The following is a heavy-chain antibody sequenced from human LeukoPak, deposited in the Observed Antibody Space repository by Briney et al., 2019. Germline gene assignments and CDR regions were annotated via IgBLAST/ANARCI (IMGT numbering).Heavy chain of an antibody. J-gene: IGHJ4*02. CDR3: AKARYSYGFSGY. CDR2: ISGSGGST. D-gene: IGHD5-18*01. V-gene: IGHV3-23*01. CDR1: GFTFSSYA. Sequence: GGSLRLSCAASGFTFSSYAMSWVRQAPGKGLEWVSAISGSGGSTYYADSVKGRFAISRDNSKNTLYLQMNSLRAEDTAVYYCAKARYSYGFSGYWGQGTLVTVS.